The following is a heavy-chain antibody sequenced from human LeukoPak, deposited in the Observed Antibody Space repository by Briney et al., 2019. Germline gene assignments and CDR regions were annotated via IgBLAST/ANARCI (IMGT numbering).Heavy chain of an antibody. V-gene: IGHV4-59*01. D-gene: IGHD6-6*01. J-gene: IGHJ5*02. CDR1: GVSISIYY. CDR3: ARVKGSNWFDP. CDR2: IYNSEST. Sequence: SETLSLTCTVSGVSISIYYWSWIRQPPGKGLEWIGCIYNSESTYYNPSLKSRVTISLDTSKNQFSLRLNSVTAADTAVYYCARVKGSNWFDPWGQGTLVTVSS.